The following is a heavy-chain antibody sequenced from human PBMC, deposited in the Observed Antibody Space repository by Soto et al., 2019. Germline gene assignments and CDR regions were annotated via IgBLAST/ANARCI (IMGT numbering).Heavy chain of an antibody. CDR3: AGPRVRGPFDP. Sequence: QVQLVQSGAEVKKPGSSVKVSCKASGGTFSSYTISWVRQAPGQGLEWMGRIIPILGIANYAQKFQGRVTXTXXKYTSTAYMELSSLRSEDTAVYYRAGPRVRGPFDPWGQGTLVTVSS. V-gene: IGHV1-69*02. CDR1: GGTFSSYT. J-gene: IGHJ5*02. CDR2: IIPILGIA. D-gene: IGHD3-10*01.